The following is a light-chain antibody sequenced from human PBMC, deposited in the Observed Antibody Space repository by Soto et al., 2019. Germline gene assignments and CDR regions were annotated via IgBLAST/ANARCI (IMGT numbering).Light chain of an antibody. CDR2: EGS. CDR3: CSYAGSSTLYA. J-gene: IGLJ1*01. Sequence: QSVLTQPASVSGSPGQSITISCTGTSSDVGSYNLVSWYQQHPGKAPKLMIYEGSKRPSGVSNRFSGSKSGNTASLTISGLQAEDEADYYCCSYAGSSTLYAFGGGTKVTV. CDR1: SSDVGSYNL. V-gene: IGLV2-23*01.